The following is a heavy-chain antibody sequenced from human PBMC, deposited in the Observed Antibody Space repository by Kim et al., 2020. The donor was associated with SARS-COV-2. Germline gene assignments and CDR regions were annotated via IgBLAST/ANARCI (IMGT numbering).Heavy chain of an antibody. J-gene: IGHJ4*02. CDR2: INAGNGNT. Sequence: ASVKVSCKASGYTFTSYAMHWVRQAPGQRLEWMGWINAGNGNTKYSQKFQGRVTITRDTSASTAYMELSSLRSEDTAVYYCARASIRRGYCSSTSCTVSPSDYWGQGTLVTVSS. V-gene: IGHV1-3*01. D-gene: IGHD2-2*01. CDR1: GYTFTSYA. CDR3: ARASIRRGYCSSTSCTVSPSDY.